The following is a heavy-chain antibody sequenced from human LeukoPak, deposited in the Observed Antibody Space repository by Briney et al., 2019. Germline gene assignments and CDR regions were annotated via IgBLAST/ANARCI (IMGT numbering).Heavy chain of an antibody. V-gene: IGHV3-33*01. D-gene: IGHD6-6*01. Sequence: GESLKISCKGSGYSFTTHWIGWVRQAPGKGLEWVAVISYDGSTKFYADSVKGRFTISRDNAKNSLYLQMNSLRAEDTAVYYCARDRSSSSFDYWGQGTPVTVSS. CDR3: ARDRSSSSFDY. J-gene: IGHJ4*02. CDR1: GYSFTTHW. CDR2: ISYDGSTK.